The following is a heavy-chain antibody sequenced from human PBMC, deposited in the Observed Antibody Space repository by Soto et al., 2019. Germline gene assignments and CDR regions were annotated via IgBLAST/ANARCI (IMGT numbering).Heavy chain of an antibody. CDR3: ARGGAGAGIHAFDI. D-gene: IGHD3-10*01. V-gene: IGHV4-30-4*01. CDR1: GGSISSGDYY. Sequence: QVQLQESGPGLVKPSQTLSLTCTVSGGSISSGDYYWSWIRQPPGKGLEWIGYIYYSGSTYYNPSLKSRVTVSVDTSKNQFSLKRSSVTAADTAVYYCARGGAGAGIHAFDIWGQGTMVTVSS. CDR2: IYYSGST. J-gene: IGHJ3*02.